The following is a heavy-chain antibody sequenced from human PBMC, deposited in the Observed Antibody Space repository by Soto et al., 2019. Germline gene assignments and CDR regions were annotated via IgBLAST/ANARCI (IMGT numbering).Heavy chain of an antibody. CDR2: ISYDGSNK. J-gene: IGHJ3*02. Sequence: LRLSCAASGFTFSSYGMHWVRQAPGKGLEWVAVISYDGSNKYYADSVKGRFTISRDNSKNTLYLQMNSLRAEDTAVYYCAKDRSYGDGAFDIWGQGTMVTV. D-gene: IGHD5-18*01. V-gene: IGHV3-30*18. CDR1: GFTFSSYG. CDR3: AKDRSYGDGAFDI.